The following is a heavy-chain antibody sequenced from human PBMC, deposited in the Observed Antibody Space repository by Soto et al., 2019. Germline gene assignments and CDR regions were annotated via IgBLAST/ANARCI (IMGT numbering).Heavy chain of an antibody. D-gene: IGHD5-12*01. J-gene: IGHJ4*02. CDR1: GYTFTGYY. CDR3: AAVGGIVATTQGLFDY. V-gene: IGHV1-2*02. CDR2: INPNSGGT. Sequence: ASVKVSCKASGYTFTGYYIHWVRQAPGQGLEWMGWINPNSGGTNYAQKFQGGVTMTRDTSISTAYMELSRLRSDDTAVYYCAAVGGIVATTQGLFDYWGQGTLVTVSS.